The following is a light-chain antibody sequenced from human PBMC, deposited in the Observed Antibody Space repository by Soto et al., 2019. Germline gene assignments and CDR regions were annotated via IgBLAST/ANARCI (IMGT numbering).Light chain of an antibody. CDR1: QSISIG. Sequence: EIVMTQSPATLSVSPGETATLSCRASQSISIGLAWYRQKPGQAPRLLIYGASTRASGTPDRFSGSGSGTEFTLTISSLQSEDFALYYCQQHNKWPLITFGQGTRLVIK. CDR3: QQHNKWPLIT. V-gene: IGKV3D-15*01. J-gene: IGKJ5*01. CDR2: GAS.